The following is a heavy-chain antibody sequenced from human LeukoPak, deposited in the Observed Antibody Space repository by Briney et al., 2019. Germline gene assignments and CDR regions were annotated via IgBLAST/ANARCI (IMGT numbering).Heavy chain of an antibody. J-gene: IGHJ4*02. V-gene: IGHV3-23*01. Sequence: GGSLRLSCAASGFTFSSYAMSWVRQAPGKGLEWVSAISGSGGSTYYADSVKGRFTISRDNSKNTLYLQMNSLRAEDTAVYYCASKTSGRYHDYVWGSYRYKFSYDYWGQGTLVTVSS. CDR3: ASKTSGRYHDYVWGSYRYKFSYDY. D-gene: IGHD3-16*02. CDR2: ISGSGGST. CDR1: GFTFSSYA.